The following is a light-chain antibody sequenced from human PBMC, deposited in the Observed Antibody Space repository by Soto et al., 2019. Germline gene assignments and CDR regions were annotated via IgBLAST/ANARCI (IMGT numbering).Light chain of an antibody. CDR1: QSVSSN. CDR2: GAS. Sequence: EIVMTQSPATLSVSPGERATLSCRASQSVSSNLAWYQQKPGQAPRLLIYGASTRATGIPARFSGSGSGTEFTLTISSLQSEDFAVYFCHQYNNWPTFGQGTKVDI. J-gene: IGKJ1*01. V-gene: IGKV3-15*01. CDR3: HQYNNWPT.